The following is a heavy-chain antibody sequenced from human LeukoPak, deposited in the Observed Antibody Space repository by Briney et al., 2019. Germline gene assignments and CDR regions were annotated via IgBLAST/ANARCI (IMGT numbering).Heavy chain of an antibody. CDR2: IYYSGST. V-gene: IGHV4-39*01. CDR3: AGRFGNYGDDAFDI. Sequence: SETLSLTSTVSGGSISSSNYYWGWIRQPPGKGLEWIGSIYYSGSTYYNPSLKSRVTISVSTSKNQFSLKLSSVTAADTAVYYCAGRFGNYGDDAFDIWGQGTMVTVSS. D-gene: IGHD1-7*01. J-gene: IGHJ3*02. CDR1: GGSISSSNYY.